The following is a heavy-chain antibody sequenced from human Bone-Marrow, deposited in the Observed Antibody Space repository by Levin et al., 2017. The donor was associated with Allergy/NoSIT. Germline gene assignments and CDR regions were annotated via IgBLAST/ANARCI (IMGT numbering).Heavy chain of an antibody. CDR3: ARKRGATIGPFDY. CDR2: VYRDDVT. J-gene: IGHJ4*02. CDR1: GDSITSTNW. D-gene: IGHD5-12*01. Sequence: GSLRLSCAVSGDSITSTNWWSWVRRPPGKGLEWIGEVYRDDVTNYNPSFKSRVAMSMDKSKNQFYLRLNSVTAADTGVYFCARKRGATIGPFDYWGQGSLVTVSS. V-gene: IGHV4-4*01.